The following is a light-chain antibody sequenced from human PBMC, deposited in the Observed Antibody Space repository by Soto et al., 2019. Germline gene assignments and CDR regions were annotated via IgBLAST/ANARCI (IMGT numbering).Light chain of an antibody. J-gene: IGLJ3*02. CDR3: SSYSRSNIWV. CDR2: GVT. CDR1: SSDVGVYNF. V-gene: IGLV2-14*01. Sequence: QSALTQPASVSGSPGQSITISCTGTSSDVGVYNFVSWFQQPPGKAPQVMIYGVTNRPSGLSNRFSGSKSGNTASLTISGLQAEDEADYYCSSYSRSNIWVFGGGTKLTVL.